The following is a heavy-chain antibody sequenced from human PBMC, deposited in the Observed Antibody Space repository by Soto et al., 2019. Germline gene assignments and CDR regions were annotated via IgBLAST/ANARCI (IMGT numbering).Heavy chain of an antibody. J-gene: IGHJ4*02. V-gene: IGHV3-23*01. CDR1: GFTFSSYA. CDR3: AKRETSYDFWSGFYY. D-gene: IGHD3-3*01. CDR2: ISGSGGNT. Sequence: GGSLRLSCAASGFTFSSYAMSWVRQAPGKGLEWISAISGSGGNTNYADSVKGRFTISRDSSKNTLYLQMNSLRAEDTAVYYCAKRETSYDFWSGFYYWGQGTLVTVSS.